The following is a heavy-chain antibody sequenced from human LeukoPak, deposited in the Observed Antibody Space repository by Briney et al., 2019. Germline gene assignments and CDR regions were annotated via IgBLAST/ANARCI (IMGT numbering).Heavy chain of an antibody. CDR1: GGSISSYY. Sequence: SETLSLTCTVSGGSISSYYWSWIRQPAGEGLEWIGRIYTSGSTNHNPSLKSRVTMSVDTSKNQFSLKLSSVTAADTAVYYCAREGRDSSGYYMFDYWGQGTLVTVSS. V-gene: IGHV4-4*07. CDR3: AREGRDSSGYYMFDY. D-gene: IGHD3-22*01. CDR2: IYTSGST. J-gene: IGHJ4*02.